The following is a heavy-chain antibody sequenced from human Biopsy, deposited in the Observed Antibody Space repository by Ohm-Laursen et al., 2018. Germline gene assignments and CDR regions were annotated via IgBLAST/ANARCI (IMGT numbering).Heavy chain of an antibody. D-gene: IGHD3-10*01. V-gene: IGHV4-39*01. J-gene: IGHJ4*02. CDR1: GGSISRSSYY. Sequence: SQTLSLTWAVTGGSISRSSYYWDWIRQPPGKGLEWIGSIYYSGSTHYNPSLKRRVTISADRSKNHFSLKLTSVTAADTAMYYCARQEFATSPLDYWGQGSLVTVSS. CDR2: IYYSGST. CDR3: ARQEFATSPLDY.